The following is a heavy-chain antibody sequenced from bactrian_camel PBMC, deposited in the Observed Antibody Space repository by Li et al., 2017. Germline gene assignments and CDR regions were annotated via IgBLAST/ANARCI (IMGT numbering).Heavy chain of an antibody. CDR2: TDSSGIT. CDR1: GFVFGNYN. D-gene: IGHD2*01. Sequence: HVQLVESGGGLVQPGGSLRLSCVGSGFVFGNYNGSWIRQAPGSEREAVAATDSSGITSYADSVKGRFTISIDNANNTLNLQLNSLKPEDTAIYYCAAHPTSGGVWDCIDADFRFWGPGTQVTVS. CDR3: AAHPTSGGVWDCIDADFRF. J-gene: IGHJ6*01. V-gene: IGHV3S53*01.